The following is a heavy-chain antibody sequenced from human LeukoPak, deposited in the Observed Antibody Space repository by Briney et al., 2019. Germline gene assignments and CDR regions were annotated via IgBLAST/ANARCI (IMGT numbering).Heavy chain of an antibody. Sequence: SETLSLTCTVSGGSISSYYWSWIRQPPGRGLEWIGYIYYSGSTNYNPSLKSRVTISVDTSKNQFSLKLSSVTAADTAVYYCARWEARGGFDYWGQGTLVTVSS. CDR3: ARWEARGGFDY. D-gene: IGHD1-26*01. J-gene: IGHJ4*02. V-gene: IGHV4-59*01. CDR2: IYYSGST. CDR1: GGSISSYY.